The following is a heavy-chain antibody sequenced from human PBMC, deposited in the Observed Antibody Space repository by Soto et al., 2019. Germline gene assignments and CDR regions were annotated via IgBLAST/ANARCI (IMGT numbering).Heavy chain of an antibody. CDR2: FNLIFGAP. J-gene: IGHJ5*02. V-gene: IGHV1-69*13. Sequence: GASVKVSCKASGGTFSNSAIYWVRQAPGQGLVWMGGFNLIFGAPYYAQTFQGRVTITADESTGTVYMDLSSLRSEDTAVYYCAVGNSTTYNWFDPWGQGTLVTVSS. CDR3: AVGNSTTYNWFDP. CDR1: GGTFSNSA. D-gene: IGHD1-7*01.